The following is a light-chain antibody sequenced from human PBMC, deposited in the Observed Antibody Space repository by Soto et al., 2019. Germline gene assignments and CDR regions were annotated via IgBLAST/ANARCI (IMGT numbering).Light chain of an antibody. CDR3: SSYTTSSTHVV. CDR2: DVS. V-gene: IGLV2-14*01. J-gene: IGLJ7*01. Sequence: QSALTQPASVSGSPGQSITSSCTGTSSDVGSYNNVSWYQQYPGKAPKLMIYDVSNRPSGVSYRFSGSKSGNTASLTISGLQAEDEADYYCSSYTTSSTHVVFGGGTQLTVL. CDR1: SSDVGSYNN.